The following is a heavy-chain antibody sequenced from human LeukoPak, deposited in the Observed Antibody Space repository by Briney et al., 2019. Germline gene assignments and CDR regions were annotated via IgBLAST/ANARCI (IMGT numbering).Heavy chain of an antibody. CDR2: IYYSGST. CDR3: ARGRLYDYGDYVPPDY. J-gene: IGHJ4*02. CDR1: GGSISSGGYY. V-gene: IGHV4-31*03. Sequence: SETLSLTCTVSGGSISSGGYYWSWIRQHPGKGLEWIGYIYYSGSTYYNPSLKSRVTISTDMSKNQFSLKLSSVTAADTAVYYCARGRLYDYGDYVPPDYWGQGTLVTVSS. D-gene: IGHD4-17*01.